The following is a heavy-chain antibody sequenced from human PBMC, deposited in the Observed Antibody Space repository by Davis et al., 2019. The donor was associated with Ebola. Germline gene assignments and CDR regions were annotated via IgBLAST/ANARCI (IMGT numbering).Heavy chain of an antibody. V-gene: IGHV3-53*05. CDR1: GFTVSSNY. CDR2: IYSGGST. D-gene: IGHD3-3*01. Sequence: PGGSLRLSCAASGFTVSSNYMSWVRQAPGKGLEWVSVIYSGGSTYYADSVKGRFTISRDNSKNTLYLQMNSLRSEDTAVYYCARDQDTIFGQRPYYYGLDVWGQGTTVTVSS. J-gene: IGHJ6*02. CDR3: ARDQDTIFGQRPYYYGLDV.